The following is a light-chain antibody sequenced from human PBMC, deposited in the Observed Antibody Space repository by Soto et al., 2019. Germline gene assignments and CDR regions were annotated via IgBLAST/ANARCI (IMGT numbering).Light chain of an antibody. V-gene: IGKV3-20*01. J-gene: IGKJ4*01. CDR3: QQYGSPLT. Sequence: EIVLTQSPGTLSLSPGERATLSCRASQSVSSSYLAWYQQKPGQAPRLLIYGASSRATGIPDRFSGSGSGTHFTLTLSRREPEDFAVYYCQQYGSPLTFGGGTKVEIK. CDR1: QSVSSSY. CDR2: GAS.